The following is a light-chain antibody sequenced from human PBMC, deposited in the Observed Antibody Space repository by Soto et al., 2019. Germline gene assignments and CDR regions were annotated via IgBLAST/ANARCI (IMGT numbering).Light chain of an antibody. CDR1: QSISSY. J-gene: IGKJ5*01. CDR2: AAS. Sequence: DIQITQSPPALSASVGDRGTIYCRASQSISSYLNWYQQKQGKAPKLLIYAASSLQSGVPSRFSGSGSGTDFTLTISSLQPEDFSTYYCQQSYSNPITFGQGTRLEIK. V-gene: IGKV1-39*01. CDR3: QQSYSNPIT.